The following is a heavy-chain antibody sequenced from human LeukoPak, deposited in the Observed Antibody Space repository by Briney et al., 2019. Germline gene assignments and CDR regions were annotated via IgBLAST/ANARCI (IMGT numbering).Heavy chain of an antibody. Sequence: SETLSLTCAVYGGSFSGYYWSWIRQPPGKGLEWIGEINHSGSTNYNPSLKSRVTISVDTSKNQFSLKLSSVTAADTAVYYCASGPRPFDYWGQGTLVTVSS. CDR2: INHSGST. J-gene: IGHJ4*02. CDR3: ASGPRPFDY. CDR1: GGSFSGYY. V-gene: IGHV4-34*01.